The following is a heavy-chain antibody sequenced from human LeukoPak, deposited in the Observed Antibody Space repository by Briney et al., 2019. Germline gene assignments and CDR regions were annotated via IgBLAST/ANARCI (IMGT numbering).Heavy chain of an antibody. CDR2: ISSSSSSI. CDR3: ARGSGSRFDY. Sequence: GGSLRLSCAAPGFTFSSYYMNWVRQAPGKGLEWVSSISSSSSSIYYADSVKGRFTISRDNAKNSLCLQMNSLRAEDTAVYYCARGSGSRFDYWGQGTLVTVSS. CDR1: GFTFSSYY. J-gene: IGHJ4*02. D-gene: IGHD1-26*01. V-gene: IGHV3-21*04.